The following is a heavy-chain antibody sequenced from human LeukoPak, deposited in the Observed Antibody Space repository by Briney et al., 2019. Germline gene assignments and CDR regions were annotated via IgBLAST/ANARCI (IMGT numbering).Heavy chain of an antibody. CDR3: AKVPPYYYGSGSSNWFDP. CDR1: GFTFSSYW. J-gene: IGHJ5*02. D-gene: IGHD3-10*01. Sequence: GGSLRLSCAASGFTFSSYWMSWVRQAPGKGLEWVANIKQDGSEKYYVDSVKGRFTISRDNAKNSLYLQMNSLRAEDTALYYCAKVPPYYYGSGSSNWFDPWGQGTLVTVSS. V-gene: IGHV3-7*03. CDR2: IKQDGSEK.